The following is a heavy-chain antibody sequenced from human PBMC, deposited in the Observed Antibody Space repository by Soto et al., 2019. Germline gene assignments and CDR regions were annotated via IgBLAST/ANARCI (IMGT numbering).Heavy chain of an antibody. CDR2: IIPIFGTA. D-gene: IGHD3-22*01. Sequence: QVQLVQSGAEVKKPGSSVKVSCKASGGTFSSYAISWVRQAPGQGLEWMGGIIPIFGTANYAQKFQGRVTITADKSTSTAYMELSSLRSEDTAVYYCASANWALGRHYYDSIGYYSPLSFDYWGQGTLVTVSS. CDR1: GGTFSSYA. CDR3: ASANWALGRHYYDSIGYYSPLSFDY. J-gene: IGHJ4*02. V-gene: IGHV1-69*06.